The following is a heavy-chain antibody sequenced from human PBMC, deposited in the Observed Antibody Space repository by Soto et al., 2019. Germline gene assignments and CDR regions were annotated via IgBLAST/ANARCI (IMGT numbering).Heavy chain of an antibody. CDR1: GYSFTSYG. Sequence: QVHLVQSGAEVKKPGASMKVSCKASGYSFTSYGISWVRQVPGQGLEWMGWISTSNGDTTYTQNFQGRVAMTTDTSTSTAYMELRNLRSDDTAVYYCARRSESDDDILTGHYYFDYWGQGTLVTVSS. J-gene: IGHJ4*02. V-gene: IGHV1-18*01. CDR2: ISTSNGDT. CDR3: ARRSESDDDILTGHYYFDY. D-gene: IGHD3-9*01.